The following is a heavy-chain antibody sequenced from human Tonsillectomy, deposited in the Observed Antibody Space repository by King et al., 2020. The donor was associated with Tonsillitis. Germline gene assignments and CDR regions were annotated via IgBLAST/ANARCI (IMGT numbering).Heavy chain of an antibody. J-gene: IGHJ4*02. Sequence: VQLVQSGGGVVQPGRSLRLSCAASGFTFSTYGMHWVRQAPGKGLEWVATIWYDGSNEYFADSVKARFTIARDNSKNTLYLQMNSLRVEDTAVYYCAKESQMKGAGATIDYWGQGTLVTVSS. V-gene: IGHV3-33*06. CDR2: IWYDGSNE. D-gene: IGHD1-26*01. CDR1: GFTFSTYG. CDR3: AKESQMKGAGATIDY.